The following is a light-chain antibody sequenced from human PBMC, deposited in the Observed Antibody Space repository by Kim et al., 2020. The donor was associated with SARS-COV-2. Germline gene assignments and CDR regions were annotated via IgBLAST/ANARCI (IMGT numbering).Light chain of an antibody. Sequence: SASVGDRVTITCRASQIINTFLAWYKRKPGKAPDLLIYQASSLQIGVPSRFSGSGSGTEFTLTINSLQPDDFATYYCQHYIRFPYTFGQGTKLEI. CDR3: QHYIRFPYT. CDR2: QAS. CDR1: QIINTF. J-gene: IGKJ2*01. V-gene: IGKV1-5*03.